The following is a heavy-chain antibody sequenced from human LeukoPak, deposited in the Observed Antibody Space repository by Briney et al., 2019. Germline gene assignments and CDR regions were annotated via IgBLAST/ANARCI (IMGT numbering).Heavy chain of an antibody. CDR1: GGSFSGDY. Sequence: SETLSLTCAVYGGSFSGDYWSWIRQPPGKGLEWIGEINHSGSTNYNPSLKSRVTISVDTSKNQFSLKLSSVTAADTAVYYCARDRGGYCSSTSCYRSRKNFDYWGQGTLVTVSS. D-gene: IGHD2-2*01. V-gene: IGHV4-34*01. CDR3: ARDRGGYCSSTSCYRSRKNFDY. CDR2: INHSGST. J-gene: IGHJ4*02.